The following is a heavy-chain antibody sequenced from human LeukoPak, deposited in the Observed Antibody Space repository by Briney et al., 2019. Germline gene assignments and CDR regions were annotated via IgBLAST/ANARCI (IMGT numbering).Heavy chain of an antibody. CDR3: ARSGSYQNNWFDP. Sequence: GASVKVSCKASGGTFGSYAISWVRQAPGQGLEWMGWINPNSGGTNYAQKFQGRVTMTRDTSISTAYMELSRLRSDDTAVYYCARSGSYQNNWFDPWGQGTLVTVSS. CDR1: GGTFGSYA. J-gene: IGHJ5*02. V-gene: IGHV1-2*02. CDR2: INPNSGGT. D-gene: IGHD1-26*01.